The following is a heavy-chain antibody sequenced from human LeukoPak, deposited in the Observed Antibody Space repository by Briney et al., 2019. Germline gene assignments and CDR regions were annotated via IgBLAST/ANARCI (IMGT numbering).Heavy chain of an antibody. CDR2: ISYDGSTT. J-gene: IGHJ4*02. V-gene: IGHV3-30*18. D-gene: IGHD1-26*01. CDR3: AKDTPGRSGSYYYFDY. Sequence: QPGGSLRLSCAASGFTFSSYGIHWVRQAPGKGLDWVAVISYDGSTTYYADSVKGRFTISRDNSKNTLYLQMNSLRAEDTAVYYCAKDTPGRSGSYYYFDYWGQGTLVTVSS. CDR1: GFTFSSYG.